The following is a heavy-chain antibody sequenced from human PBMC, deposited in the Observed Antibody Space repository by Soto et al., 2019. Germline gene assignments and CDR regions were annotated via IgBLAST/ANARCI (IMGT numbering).Heavy chain of an antibody. D-gene: IGHD3-22*01. J-gene: IGHJ4*02. V-gene: IGHV6-1*01. Sequence: SQTLSLTCAISGDSVSSNSAAWNWIRQSPSRGLEWLGRTYYRSKWYNDYAVSVKSRITINPDTSKNQFSLQLNSVTPEDTAVYYCARDPNYYYDSSGYDNPFDYWGQGTLVTVSS. CDR1: GDSVSSNSAA. CDR3: ARDPNYYYDSSGYDNPFDY. CDR2: TYYRSKWYN.